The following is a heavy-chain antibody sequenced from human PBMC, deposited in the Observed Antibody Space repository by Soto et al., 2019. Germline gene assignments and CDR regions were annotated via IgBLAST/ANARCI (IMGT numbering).Heavy chain of an antibody. D-gene: IGHD2-2*01. CDR1: GFTFGSYA. V-gene: IGHV3-23*01. Sequence: EVQLLESGGNLVEPGGSLRLSCVVSGFTFGSYAMSWVRQAPEKGPEWVAILGGDGFTTYYADSVRGRFTISGDKSKSTMFRQMNSLRADDTGVYYCATALRPSLNFFYYMDVWGRGTFVIVSS. J-gene: IGHJ6*03. CDR2: LGGDGFTT. CDR3: ATALRPSLNFFYYMDV.